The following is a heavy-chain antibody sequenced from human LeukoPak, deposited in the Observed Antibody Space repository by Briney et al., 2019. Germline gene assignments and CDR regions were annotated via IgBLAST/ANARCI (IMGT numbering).Heavy chain of an antibody. CDR1: GGSISSSRDY. D-gene: IGHD5-18*01. CDR2: IYYSGST. J-gene: IGHJ4*02. Sequence: SETLSLTCIVSGGSISSSRDYWAWIRQPPGKGLEWIGYIYYSGSTNYNPSLKSRLTISVDTSKNQFSLKLSSVTAADTAMYYCARVNGYLFDYWGQGTLVTVSS. V-gene: IGHV4-61*05. CDR3: ARVNGYLFDY.